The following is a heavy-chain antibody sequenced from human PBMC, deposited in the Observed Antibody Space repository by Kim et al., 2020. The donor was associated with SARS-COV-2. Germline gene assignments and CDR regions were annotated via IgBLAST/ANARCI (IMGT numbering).Heavy chain of an antibody. CDR1: GFTFSNAW. Sequence: GGSLRLSCAASGFTFSNAWMSWVRQAPGKGLEWVGRIKSKTDGGTTDYAAPVKGRFTISRDDSKNTLYLQMNSLKTEDTAVYYCTTDGAIVVVVAATLDYYYGMDVWGQGTTVTVSS. CDR2: IKSKTDGGTT. J-gene: IGHJ6*02. V-gene: IGHV3-15*01. CDR3: TTDGAIVVVVAATLDYYYGMDV. D-gene: IGHD2-15*01.